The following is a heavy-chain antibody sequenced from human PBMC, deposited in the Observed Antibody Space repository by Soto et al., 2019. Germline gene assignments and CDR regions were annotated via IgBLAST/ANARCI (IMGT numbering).Heavy chain of an antibody. D-gene: IGHD6-6*01. CDR1: GYRFTDFL. CDR3: ARDGLSSSSSFDY. Sequence: GESLKLSCNSSGYRFTDFLIELVLQMPGKGLEWMGIIYPGDSDTKYSPSFQGQVTMSADKSISTAYLQWNSLKASDTAMYYCARDGLSSSSSFDYWGQGTLVTVSS. V-gene: IGHV5-51*01. J-gene: IGHJ4*02. CDR2: IYPGDSDT.